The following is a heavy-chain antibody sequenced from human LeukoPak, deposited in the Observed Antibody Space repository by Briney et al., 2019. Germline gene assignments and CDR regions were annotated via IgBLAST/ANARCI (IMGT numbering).Heavy chain of an antibody. CDR1: GYTFTGYY. V-gene: IGHV1-2*02. J-gene: IGHJ6*02. Sequence: GASVKVSCKASGYTFTGYYMHWVRQAPGQGLEWMGWTNPNSGGTNYAQKFQGRVTMTRDTSISTAYMELSRLRSDDMAVYYCARADFDWLLNYYYYGMDVWGQGTTVTVSS. CDR2: TNPNSGGT. CDR3: ARADFDWLLNYYYYGMDV. D-gene: IGHD3-9*01.